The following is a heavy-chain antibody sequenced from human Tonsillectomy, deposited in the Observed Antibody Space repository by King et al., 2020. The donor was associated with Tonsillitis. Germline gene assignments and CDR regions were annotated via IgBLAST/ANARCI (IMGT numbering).Heavy chain of an antibody. Sequence: VQLVESGGGVVQPGGSLRLSCAASGFTFSSYGMYWVRQAPGKGLEWVAFIRYDGSDKHYGDSVKGRFTISRDNSKNTLYLQMSSLRAEDTAVYYCAKDRQSLYSYYGMDVWGQGTTVTVSS. CDR1: GFTFSSYG. J-gene: IGHJ6*02. CDR2: IRYDGSDK. V-gene: IGHV3-30*02. CDR3: AKDRQSLYSYYGMDV. D-gene: IGHD4-11*01.